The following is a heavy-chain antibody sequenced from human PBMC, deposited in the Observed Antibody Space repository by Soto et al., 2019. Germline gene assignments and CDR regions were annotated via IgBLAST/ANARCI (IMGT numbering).Heavy chain of an antibody. CDR1: GGTFSSYA. CDR3: ARALGSSGYYLNYYYYGMDV. V-gene: IGHV1-69*06. D-gene: IGHD3-22*01. J-gene: IGHJ6*02. Sequence: GASVKVSCKASGGTFSSYAISWVRQAPGQGLEWMGGIIPIFGTANYAQKFQGRVTITADKSTSTAYMELSSLRSEDTAAYYCARALGSSGYYLNYYYYGMDVWGQGTTVTVSS. CDR2: IIPIFGTA.